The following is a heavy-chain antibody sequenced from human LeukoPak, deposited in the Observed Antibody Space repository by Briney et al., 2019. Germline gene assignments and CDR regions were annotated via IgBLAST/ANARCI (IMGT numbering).Heavy chain of an antibody. CDR3: ARDGGGVGTTAFDY. CDR2: IYYSGST. D-gene: IGHD1-26*01. J-gene: IGHJ4*02. Sequence: SETLSLTCTVSGGSISSSSYYWGWIRQPPGKGLEWIGSIYYSGSTYYNPSLKSRVTISVNTSKNQFSLKLSSVTAADTAVYYCARDGGGVGTTAFDYWGQGTLVTVSS. V-gene: IGHV4-39*07. CDR1: GGSISSSSYY.